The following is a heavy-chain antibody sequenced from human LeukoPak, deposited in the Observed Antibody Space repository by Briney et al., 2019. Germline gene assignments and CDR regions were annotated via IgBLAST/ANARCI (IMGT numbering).Heavy chain of an antibody. D-gene: IGHD1-26*01. CDR2: IIPIFGTA. V-gene: IGHV1-69*05. J-gene: IGHJ6*03. CDR1: GGTFSSYA. CDR3: ARAVGAVYYYYYYMDV. Sequence: SVTVSCKASGGTFSSYAISWVRQAPGQGLEWMGAIIPIFGTANYAQKFQGRVTITTDESTSTAYMELSSLRSEDTAVYYCARAVGAVYYYYYYMDVWGKGTTVTVSS.